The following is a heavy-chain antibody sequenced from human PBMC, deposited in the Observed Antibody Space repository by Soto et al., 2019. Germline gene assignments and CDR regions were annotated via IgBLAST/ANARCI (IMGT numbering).Heavy chain of an antibody. D-gene: IGHD3-10*01. V-gene: IGHV4-59*01. CDR2: IYYSGST. Sequence: QVQLQESGPGLVKPSETLSLTCTVSGGSISSYCWSWIRQPPGKGLEWIGYIYYSGSTNYNPSLKSRVTISVDTSKNQFSLKLSSVTAADTAVYYCAGSGSSPYYYYHGMDVWGQGTTVTVSS. J-gene: IGHJ6*02. CDR1: GGSISSYC. CDR3: AGSGSSPYYYYHGMDV.